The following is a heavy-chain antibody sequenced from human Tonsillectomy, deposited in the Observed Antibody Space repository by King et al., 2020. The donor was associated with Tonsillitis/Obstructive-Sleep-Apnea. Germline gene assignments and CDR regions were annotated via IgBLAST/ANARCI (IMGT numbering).Heavy chain of an antibody. CDR2: ISSSGSNI. J-gene: IGHJ6*02. Sequence: VQLVESGGGLVQPGGSLRLSCAASGFTFSSYEMNWVRQAPGKGLEWVSDISSSGSNIYYADSVKGRFTISRDNAKNSLYLQMNSLRAEDTAVYYCVIDLYDSSGYYVLHGGTKYYGMDVCGQGTTVTVSS. CDR3: VIDLYDSSGYYVLHGGTKYYGMDV. CDR1: GFTFSSYE. D-gene: IGHD3-22*01. V-gene: IGHV3-48*03.